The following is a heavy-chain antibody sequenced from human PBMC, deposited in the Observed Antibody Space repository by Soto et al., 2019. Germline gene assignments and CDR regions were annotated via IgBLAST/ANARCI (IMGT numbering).Heavy chain of an antibody. CDR2: IYYSGST. Sequence: QVQLQESGPGLVKPSQTLSLTCTVSGGSISSGGYYWSWIRQHPGKGLEWIGYIYYSGSTYYNPSLKSRVTIPVDTSKNQFSLKLSSVTAADTAVYYCAREILRDYRHIVVVGQNTARWFDPWGQGTLVTVSS. V-gene: IGHV4-31*03. CDR1: GGSISSGGYY. CDR3: AREILRDYRHIVVVGQNTARWFDP. J-gene: IGHJ5*02. D-gene: IGHD2-21*01.